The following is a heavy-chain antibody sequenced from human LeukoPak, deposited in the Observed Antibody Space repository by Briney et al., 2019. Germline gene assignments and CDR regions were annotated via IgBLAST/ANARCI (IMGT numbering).Heavy chain of an antibody. CDR1: GFTFSNHA. D-gene: IGHD2/OR15-2a*01. CDR3: AKGESKDYLNYFDYLNYFDH. CDR2: INISGGST. V-gene: IGHV3-23*01. Sequence: PGGSLRLSCAASGFTFSNHAMTWVRQAPGKGLEWVSTINISGGSTFYADSVKGRFTISRDNSKNTLSLQMNSLRAEDTAIYCCAKGESKDYLNYFDYLNYFDHWGQGALVTVSS. J-gene: IGHJ4*02.